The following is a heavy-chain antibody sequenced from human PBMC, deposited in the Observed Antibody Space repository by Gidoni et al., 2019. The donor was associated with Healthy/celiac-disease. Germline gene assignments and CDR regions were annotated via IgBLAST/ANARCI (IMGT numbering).Heavy chain of an antibody. CDR1: GFTFSSYG. J-gene: IGHJ6*02. D-gene: IGHD4-17*01. CDR2: IWYDGSNK. CDR3: ARESDYGDYGDYYGMDV. Sequence: QVQLVESGGGVVKPGRSLRLSCAASGFTFSSYGMHWVRQAPGKGLEWVAVIWYDGSNKYYADSVKGRFTISRDNSKNTLYLQMNSLRAEDTAVYYCARESDYGDYGDYYGMDVWGQGTTVTVSS. V-gene: IGHV3-33*01.